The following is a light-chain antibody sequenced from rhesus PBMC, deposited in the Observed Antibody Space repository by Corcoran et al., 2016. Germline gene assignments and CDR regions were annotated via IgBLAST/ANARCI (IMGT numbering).Light chain of an antibody. CDR2: KAS. V-gene: IGKV1-74*01. J-gene: IGKJ2*01. Sequence: DIQMTQSPSSLSASVGDRVTITCRASENVNNYLNWYQQKPGKGSKLLSYKASTLKSGVPSRFSGSGSGTDYTFTISSLQPEDVATYYGQHGYGTPYSFGQGTKVELK. CDR1: ENVNNY. CDR3: QHGYGTPYS.